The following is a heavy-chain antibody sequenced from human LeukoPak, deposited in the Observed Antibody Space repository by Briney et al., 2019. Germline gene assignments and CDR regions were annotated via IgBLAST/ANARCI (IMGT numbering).Heavy chain of an antibody. D-gene: IGHD5-12*01. J-gene: IGHJ4*02. CDR3: ARGPSGYHNT. Sequence: HAGGSLRLSCAASGFTFSNYWMHWVRQAPGKGLVWVSRINSDGINTSYADPVKGRFTISRDNAKNTLNLQMNSLRAEDTAVYYCARGPSGYHNTGGQGTLVTVSS. CDR2: INSDGINT. V-gene: IGHV3-74*01. CDR1: GFTFSNYW.